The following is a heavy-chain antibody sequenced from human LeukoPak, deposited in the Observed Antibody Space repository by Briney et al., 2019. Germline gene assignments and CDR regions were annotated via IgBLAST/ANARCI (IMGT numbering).Heavy chain of an antibody. Sequence: PSQTLSLTCVVSGGSISTGGFSWSWIRQPPGKGLEWIGYIYYSGSTYYNPSLKSRVTISVDTSKNQFSLKLSSVTAADTAVYYCARDLGYYDILTGPIDAFDIWGQGTMVTVSS. CDR2: IYYSGST. J-gene: IGHJ3*02. CDR3: ARDLGYYDILTGPIDAFDI. D-gene: IGHD3-9*01. V-gene: IGHV4-30-2*05. CDR1: GGSISTGGFS.